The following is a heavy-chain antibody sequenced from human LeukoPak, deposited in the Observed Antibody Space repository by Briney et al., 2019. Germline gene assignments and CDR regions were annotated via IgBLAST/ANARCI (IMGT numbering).Heavy chain of an antibody. CDR2: IIPIFGTA. V-gene: IGHV1-69*01. Sequence: GSSVKASCKASGGTFSSYAISWVRQAPGQGLEWMGGIIPIFGTANYAQKFQGRVTITADESTSTAYMELSSLRSEDTAVYYCARGNDIVVVPAEYGGDWFDPWGQGTLVTVSS. D-gene: IGHD2-2*01. CDR1: GGTFSSYA. J-gene: IGHJ5*02. CDR3: ARGNDIVVVPAEYGGDWFDP.